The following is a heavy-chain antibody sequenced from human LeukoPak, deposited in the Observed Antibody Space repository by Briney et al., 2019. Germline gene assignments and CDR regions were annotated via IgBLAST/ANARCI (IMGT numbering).Heavy chain of an antibody. D-gene: IGHD1-7*01. Sequence: SQTLSLTCTVSGGSISSGGYYWSWIRQPPGKGLEWIGYIYHSGSTYYNPSLKSRVTISVDRSKNQFSLKLSSVTAADTAVYYCASDPPFNYAPSYYFDYWGQGTLVTVSS. V-gene: IGHV4-30-2*02. CDR3: ASDPPFNYAPSYYFDY. CDR2: IYHSGST. CDR1: GGSISSGGYY. J-gene: IGHJ4*02.